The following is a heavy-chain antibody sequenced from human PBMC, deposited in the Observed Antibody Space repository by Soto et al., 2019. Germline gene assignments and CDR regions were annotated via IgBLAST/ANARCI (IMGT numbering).Heavy chain of an antibody. V-gene: IGHV3-33*01. CDR2: IWYDGSNK. J-gene: IGHJ4*02. CDR1: GFTFSSYG. CDR3: ARATGTFDYGDSLDY. Sequence: QVQLVESGGGVVQPGRSLRLSCAASGFTFSSYGMHWVRQAPGMGLEWVAVIWYDGSNKYYADSVKGRFTISRDNSKNTLYLQMNSLRAEDTAVYYCARATGTFDYGDSLDYWGQGTLVTVSS. D-gene: IGHD4-17*01.